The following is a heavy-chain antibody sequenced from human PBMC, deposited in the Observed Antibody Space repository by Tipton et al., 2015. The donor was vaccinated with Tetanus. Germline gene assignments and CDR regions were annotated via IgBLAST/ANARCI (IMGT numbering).Heavy chain of an antibody. CDR2: TYHTGGT. V-gene: IGHV4-30-2*03. Sequence: TLSLTCGVSGVSIKNGGYSWSWIRQPPGKGLEWIGYTYHTGGTYYNPSLQSRVTISVDTSKNQFSLRLSSVTAADTAVYFCARHPPPYYYGSGSYLDYWGQGTPVTVSS. CDR3: ARHPPPYYYGSGSYLDY. CDR1: GVSIKNGGYS. D-gene: IGHD3-10*01. J-gene: IGHJ4*02.